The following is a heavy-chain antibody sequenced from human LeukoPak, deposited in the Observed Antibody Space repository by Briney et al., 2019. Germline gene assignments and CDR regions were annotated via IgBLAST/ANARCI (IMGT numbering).Heavy chain of an antibody. J-gene: IGHJ4*02. CDR1: GFTFDDYA. Sequence: GGSLRLSCAASGFTFDDYAMHWVRQAPGKGLEWVSLISGDGGSTYYADSVKGRFTISRDNSKNSLYLQMNSLRTEDTASYYCAKVPINRDDYWGQGTLVTVSS. D-gene: IGHD1-14*01. CDR3: AKVPINRDDY. V-gene: IGHV3-43*02. CDR2: ISGDGGST.